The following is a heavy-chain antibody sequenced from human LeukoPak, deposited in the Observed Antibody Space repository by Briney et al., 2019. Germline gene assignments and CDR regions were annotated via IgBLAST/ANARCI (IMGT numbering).Heavy chain of an antibody. D-gene: IGHD4-23*01. V-gene: IGHV1-2*02. Sequence: GASVKVSCKASGYTFTGYYMHWVRQAPGQGLEWMGWINPNGGGTNYAQKFQGRVTMTRDTSISTAYMELSRLRSDDTAVYYCARDWYGGNQIDYWGQGTLVTVSA. CDR1: GYTFTGYY. CDR3: ARDWYGGNQIDY. J-gene: IGHJ4*02. CDR2: INPNGGGT.